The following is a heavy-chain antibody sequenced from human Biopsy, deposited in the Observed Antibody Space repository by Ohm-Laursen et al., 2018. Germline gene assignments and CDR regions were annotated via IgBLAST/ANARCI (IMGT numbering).Heavy chain of an antibody. J-gene: IGHJ4*02. Sequence: ASVKVSCKVSGYSLTELSMHWVRQAPGQGLEWMGGFAPENGRIVYSQKFQGRVTMTEDTSTSTAYMELRSLRSEDTAVYYCAADINVWNVNYWGQGTQVTVSS. CDR3: AADINVWNVNY. CDR2: FAPENGRI. V-gene: IGHV1-24*01. CDR1: GYSLTELS. D-gene: IGHD1-1*01.